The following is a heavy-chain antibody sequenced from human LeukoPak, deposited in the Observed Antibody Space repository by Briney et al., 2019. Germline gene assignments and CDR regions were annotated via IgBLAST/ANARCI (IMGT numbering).Heavy chain of an antibody. Sequence: SQTLSLTCTVSGGSISSGGYYWSWIRQPPGKGLEWIGYIYYSGSTYYNPSLKSRVTISVDTSKNQFPLKLGSVTAADTAVYYCARASNYDYVWGSSNWGQGTLVTVSS. D-gene: IGHD3-16*01. CDR3: ARASNYDYVWGSSN. V-gene: IGHV4-31*03. CDR1: GGSISSGGYY. J-gene: IGHJ4*02. CDR2: IYYSGST.